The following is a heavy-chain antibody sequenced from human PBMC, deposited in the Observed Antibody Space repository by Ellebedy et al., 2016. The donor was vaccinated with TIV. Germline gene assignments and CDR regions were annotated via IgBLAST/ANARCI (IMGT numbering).Heavy chain of an antibody. CDR3: VRGRDAYKTGY. Sequence: MPSATLSLTCTVSGYSISSGYYWGWIRQPPGKGLEWIGSIYHSGSTYYNPSLKSRVTISVDTSKKLFSLKLNSVTAADTAVYYCVRGRDAYKTGYWGQGTLVSVSS. CDR1: GYSISSGYY. CDR2: IYHSGST. D-gene: IGHD5-24*01. V-gene: IGHV4-38-2*02. J-gene: IGHJ4*02.